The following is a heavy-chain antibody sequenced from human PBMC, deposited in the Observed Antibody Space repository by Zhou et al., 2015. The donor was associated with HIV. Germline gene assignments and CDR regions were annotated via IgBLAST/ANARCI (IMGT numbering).Heavy chain of an antibody. D-gene: IGHD3-10*01. V-gene: IGHV3-23*04. Sequence: VQLVESGGGVVQPGRSLRLSCEASGFTFSSYAMNWVRQAPGKGLEWVSLISGSGGSTYYADSVKGRFTMSRDNAKNSLYLQMNSLRAEDTAVYYCANSGDWGQGTLVTVSS. CDR2: ISGSGGST. CDR1: GFTFSSYA. CDR3: ANSGD. J-gene: IGHJ4*02.